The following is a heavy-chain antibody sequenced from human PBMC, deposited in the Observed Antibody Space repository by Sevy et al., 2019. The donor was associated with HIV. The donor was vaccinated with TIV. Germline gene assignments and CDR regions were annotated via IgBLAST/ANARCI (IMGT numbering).Heavy chain of an antibody. CDR1: RFSFNGYG. CDR3: ARGTPAFCTGGVCFNWFDP. CDR2: IRYDGSNK. D-gene: IGHD2-8*02. J-gene: IGHJ5*02. V-gene: IGHV3-30*02. Sequence: GGSLRLSCAASRFSFNGYGMHWVRQAPGKGLEWVAFIRYDGSNKYYADSVKGRFTISRDDSKNTLYLQMNSLRAEDTALYYCARGTPAFCTGGVCFNWFDPCGQGTLVTV.